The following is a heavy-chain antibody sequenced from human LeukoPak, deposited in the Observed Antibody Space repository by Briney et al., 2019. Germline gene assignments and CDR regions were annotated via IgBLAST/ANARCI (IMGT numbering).Heavy chain of an antibody. Sequence: GGSLRLSCAASGFTFSSYAMHWVRQAPGKGLEWVAVISYDGSNKYYADSVKGRFTISRDNSENTLYLQMNSLRAEDTAVYFCAKDPEGFGELSQYGMDVWGQGTTVTVSS. CDR1: GFTFSSYA. V-gene: IGHV3-30*04. CDR2: ISYDGSNK. D-gene: IGHD3-10*01. J-gene: IGHJ6*02. CDR3: AKDPEGFGELSQYGMDV.